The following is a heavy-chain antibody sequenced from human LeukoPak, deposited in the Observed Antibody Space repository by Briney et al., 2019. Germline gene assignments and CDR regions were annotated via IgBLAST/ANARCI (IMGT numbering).Heavy chain of an antibody. Sequence: KASETLSLTCAVSGGSISSANWWSWARQPPGKGLEWIGEIYHSGGSNDNPSLKSRVTISVDKSTSQSSLKLSSVTAADTAVYYCASRSGSYTGYWGQGTLVTVSS. CDR1: GGSISSANW. D-gene: IGHD1-26*01. V-gene: IGHV4-4*02. CDR3: ASRSGSYTGY. CDR2: IYHSGGS. J-gene: IGHJ4*02.